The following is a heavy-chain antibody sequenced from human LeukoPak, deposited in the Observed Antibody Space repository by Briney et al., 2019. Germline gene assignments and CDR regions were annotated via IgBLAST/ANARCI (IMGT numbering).Heavy chain of an antibody. V-gene: IGHV3-7*01. J-gene: IGHJ2*01. Sequence: GGSLRLSCAASGFTFSDYYMSWIRQAPGMGLEWVGNIRQDGDEKFYADSVRGRFTISRDNAKNSLYLHLDSLRAEDTAIYCARVRTEWYIDLWGRGTLVTVSP. CDR3: ARVRTEWYIDL. CDR1: GFTFSDYY. D-gene: IGHD2-8*02. CDR2: IRQDGDEK.